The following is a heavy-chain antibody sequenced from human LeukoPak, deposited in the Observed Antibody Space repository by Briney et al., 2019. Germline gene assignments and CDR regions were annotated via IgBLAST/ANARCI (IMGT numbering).Heavy chain of an antibody. Sequence: SETLSLTCAVYGGSFSGYYWTWICQAPGKGLEWIGEINHSGSSGITNYNPSLKSRVTISVDTSRKQFFLKLSSVTVADTAVYYCARGRSNRDSWGQGTLVTVSS. CDR3: ARGRSNRDS. J-gene: IGHJ4*02. V-gene: IGHV4-34*01. D-gene: IGHD4/OR15-4a*01. CDR1: GGSFSGYY. CDR2: INHSGSSGIT.